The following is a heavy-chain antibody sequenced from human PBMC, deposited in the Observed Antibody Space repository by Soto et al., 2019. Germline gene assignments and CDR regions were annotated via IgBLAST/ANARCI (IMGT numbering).Heavy chain of an antibody. CDR3: ARDTPLVGVVPTGRWDCMDD. CDR2: INSDGSST. CDR1: GFTFSSYW. D-gene: IGHD3-3*01. J-gene: IGHJ6*03. Sequence: GGSLRLSCAASGFTFSSYWMHWVRQAPGKGLVWVSRINSDGSSTSYADSVKGRFTISRDNAKNTLYLQMNSLRAEDTDVYYCARDTPLVGVVPTGRWDCMDDWSKGATL. V-gene: IGHV3-74*01.